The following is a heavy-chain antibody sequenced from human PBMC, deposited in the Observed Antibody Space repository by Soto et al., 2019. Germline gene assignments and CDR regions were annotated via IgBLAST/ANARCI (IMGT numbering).Heavy chain of an antibody. D-gene: IGHD2-2*01. V-gene: IGHV1-46*01. J-gene: IGHJ3*02. Sequence: QVQLVQSGAEVKKPGASVKVSCKASGYTFTSYYMHWVRQAPGQGLEWMGIINPSGGSTSYAQKFQGRGTMTRDTSTSTVYMELSSLRSEDTAVYYCAREYKAGTIVVVPAAMPHDAFDIWGQGTMVTVSS. CDR2: INPSGGST. CDR3: AREYKAGTIVVVPAAMPHDAFDI. CDR1: GYTFTSYY.